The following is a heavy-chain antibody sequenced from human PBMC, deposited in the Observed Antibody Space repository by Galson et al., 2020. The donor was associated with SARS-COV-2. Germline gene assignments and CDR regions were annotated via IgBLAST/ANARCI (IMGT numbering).Heavy chain of an antibody. D-gene: IGHD6-13*01. CDR1: GYTFISYG. CDR2: LSDYNGNT. V-gene: IGHV1-18*01. CDR3: ASAWDSSTWKTYFDY. J-gene: IGHJ4*02. Sequence: ASVKVSCKASGYTFISYGISWVRQAPGQGLAWMGWLSDYNGNTNYAQRLQGRVTMTTDTSTRTAYMELRSLRSDDTAVYYCASAWDSSTWKTYFDYWGQGTLVTVSS.